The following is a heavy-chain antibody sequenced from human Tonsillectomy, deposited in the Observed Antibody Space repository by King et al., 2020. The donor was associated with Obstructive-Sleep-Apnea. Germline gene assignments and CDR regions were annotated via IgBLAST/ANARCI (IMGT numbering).Heavy chain of an antibody. CDR3: ARYTYSSSPFDY. CDR2: MNSDGSST. V-gene: IGHV3-74*01. Sequence: VQLVESGGGLVQPGGSLRLYCAASGFTFSSYWMHWVRQVPGKGLVWVSRMNSDGSSTSYADSVKGRFTISRDNANNTLYLQMNSLRAEDTAIYYCARYTYSSSPFDYWGQGTLVTVSS. J-gene: IGHJ4*02. D-gene: IGHD6-13*01. CDR1: GFTFSSYW.